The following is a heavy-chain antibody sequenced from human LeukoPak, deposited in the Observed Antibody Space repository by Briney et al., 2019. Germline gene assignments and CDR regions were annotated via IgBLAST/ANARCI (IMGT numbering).Heavy chain of an antibody. CDR2: IYYSGST. V-gene: IGHV4-31*03. J-gene: IGHJ4*02. CDR1: GGSISSGGYY. D-gene: IGHD3-10*01. CDR3: ARYYGSGSFHFDY. Sequence: PSETLSFTCTVSGGSISSGGYYWSWIRQHPGKGLEWIGYIYYSGSTYYNPSLKSRVTISVDTSKNQFSLKLSSVTAADTAVYYCARYYGSGSFHFDYWGQGTLVTVSS.